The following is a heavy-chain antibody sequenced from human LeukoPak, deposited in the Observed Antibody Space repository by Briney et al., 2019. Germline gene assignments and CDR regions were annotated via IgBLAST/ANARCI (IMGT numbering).Heavy chain of an antibody. J-gene: IGHJ4*02. CDR3: ARVDSSGWYGAFDY. V-gene: IGHV3-9*01. D-gene: IGHD6-19*01. CDR2: ISWNSGSI. CDR1: GFTFDDYA. Sequence: GGSLRLSCAASGFTFDDYAMHWVRQAPGKGLEWVSGISWNSGSIGYVDSVKGRFTISRDNAKNSLYLQMNSLRAEDTAVYYCARVDSSGWYGAFDYWGQGTLVTVSS.